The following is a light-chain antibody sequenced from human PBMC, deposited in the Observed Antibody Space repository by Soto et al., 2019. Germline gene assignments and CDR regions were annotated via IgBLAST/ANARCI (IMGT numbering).Light chain of an antibody. CDR3: QQYDNRFGT. CDR1: QDISNY. V-gene: IGKV1-33*01. CDR2: DAS. Sequence: DIQMTQSPSSLSASVGDRVTITCQASQDISNYLNWYQQKPGKAPKLLIYDASNLETGVPSRFSGSGSGTDFTFTISSLQPEDIATYYCQQYDNRFGTFGQGTKLEIK. J-gene: IGKJ2*02.